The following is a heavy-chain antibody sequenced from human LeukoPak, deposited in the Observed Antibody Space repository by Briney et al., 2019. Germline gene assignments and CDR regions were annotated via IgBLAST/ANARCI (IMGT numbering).Heavy chain of an antibody. CDR1: GFTFSSYA. D-gene: IGHD3-22*01. CDR2: IGGSGGRR. CDR3: AKTANYYDSSGYGGFDC. V-gene: IGHV3-23*01. Sequence: SGGSLRLSCAASGFTFSSYAMSWVRQAPGQGLGWVSAIGGSGGRRYYADSGKGRFTISRDNSNNTLYLQMNSLRAEDTAVYYCAKTANYYDSSGYGGFDCWDQRTLVTVSS. J-gene: IGHJ4*02.